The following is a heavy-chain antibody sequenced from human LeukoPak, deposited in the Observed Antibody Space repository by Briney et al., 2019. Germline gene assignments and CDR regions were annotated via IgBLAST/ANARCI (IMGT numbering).Heavy chain of an antibody. CDR1: GFTFDDYA. CDR2: ISWNSGSI. CDR3: AKESDYGDYYFDY. D-gene: IGHD4-17*01. J-gene: IGHJ4*02. V-gene: IGHV3-9*01. Sequence: HPGRSLRLSCAASGFTFDDYAMHWVRQAPGKGLEWVSGISWNSGSIGYADSVKGRFTISRDNAKNSLYLQMNSLRAEDTALYYCAKESDYGDYYFDYWGQGTLVTVSS.